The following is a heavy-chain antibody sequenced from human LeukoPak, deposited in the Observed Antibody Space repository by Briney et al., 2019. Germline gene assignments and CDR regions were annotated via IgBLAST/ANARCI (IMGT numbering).Heavy chain of an antibody. J-gene: IGHJ3*02. V-gene: IGHV1-8*01. CDR1: GYTFTSYD. Sequence: ASVKVSCKASGYTFTSYDINWVRQATGQRLEWMGWMNPNSGNTGYAQKFQGRVTMTRNTSISTAYMELSSLRSEDTAVYYCARSSVEQQLADAFDIWGQGTMVTVSS. CDR3: ARSSVEQQLADAFDI. D-gene: IGHD6-13*01. CDR2: MNPNSGNT.